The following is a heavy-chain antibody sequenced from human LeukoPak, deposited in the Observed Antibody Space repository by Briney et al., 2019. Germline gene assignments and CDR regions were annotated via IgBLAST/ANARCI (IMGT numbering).Heavy chain of an antibody. Sequence: GGSLRLSCAASGFTFSSYATSWVRQAPGKGLEWVSAISGSGGSTYYADSVKGRFTISRDNSKNTLYLQMNSLRAEDTAVYYCAKASGNMVATLRYWGQGTLVTVSS. D-gene: IGHD4-23*01. CDR1: GFTFSSYA. V-gene: IGHV3-23*01. J-gene: IGHJ4*02. CDR3: AKASGNMVATLRY. CDR2: ISGSGGST.